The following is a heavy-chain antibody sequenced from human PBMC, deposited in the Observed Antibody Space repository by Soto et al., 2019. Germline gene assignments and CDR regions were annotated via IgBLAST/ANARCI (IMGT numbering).Heavy chain of an antibody. J-gene: IGHJ6*02. CDR3: ARDLGAIYDILTGYGMDV. Sequence: QVQLVQSGAEVKKPGASVKVSCKASGYTFTSYGISWVRQAPGQGLEWMGWISAYNGNTNYAQKLQGRVTMTTDTSTSTDHMELRSLRSDDTAVYYCARDLGAIYDILTGYGMDVWGQGTTVTVSS. CDR1: GYTFTSYG. V-gene: IGHV1-18*01. CDR2: ISAYNGNT. D-gene: IGHD3-9*01.